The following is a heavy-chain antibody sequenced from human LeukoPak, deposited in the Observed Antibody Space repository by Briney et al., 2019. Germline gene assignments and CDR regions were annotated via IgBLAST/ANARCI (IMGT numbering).Heavy chain of an antibody. CDR3: ARAYSTSSPFDY. CDR1: GYVFTSHY. D-gene: IGHD6-6*01. CDR2: INPSGGST. Sequence: ASVKVSCKASGYVFTSHYIHWMRQAPGHGLEWMGMINPSGGSTSYAQKFQGRVTMTRDTSTSTVYLELSSLRSGDTAVYYCARAYSTSSPFDYWGQGTLVTVSS. J-gene: IGHJ4*02. V-gene: IGHV1-46*01.